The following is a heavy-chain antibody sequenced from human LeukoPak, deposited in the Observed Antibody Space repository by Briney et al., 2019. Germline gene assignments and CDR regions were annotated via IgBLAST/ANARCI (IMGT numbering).Heavy chain of an antibody. V-gene: IGHV4-30-4*08. CDR2: IYYSGNT. CDR1: GGSISSGDYY. CDR3: ARYSGSSPIYY. D-gene: IGHD5-12*01. J-gene: IGHJ4*02. Sequence: SQTLSLTCTVSGGSISSGDYYWSWIRQPPGEGLEWIGYIYYSGNTYYNPSLKSRVTISVDPPKIHFSLRLSSVTAADTAVYYCARYSGSSPIYYWGQGTLVTVSS.